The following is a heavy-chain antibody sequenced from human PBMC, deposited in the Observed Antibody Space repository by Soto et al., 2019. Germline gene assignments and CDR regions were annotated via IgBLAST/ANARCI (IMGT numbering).Heavy chain of an antibody. V-gene: IGHV1-46*01. D-gene: IGHD2-21*01. CDR1: GYTFTSYY. J-gene: IGHJ6*02. Sequence: ASVKVSCKASGYTFTSYYMHWVRQAPGQGLEWMGIINPSGGSTSYAQKFQGRVTMTRDTSTSTVYMELSSLRSDDTAVYFCARSLWSPYFYYGLDVWGQGTTVTVSS. CDR3: ARSLWSPYFYYGLDV. CDR2: INPSGGST.